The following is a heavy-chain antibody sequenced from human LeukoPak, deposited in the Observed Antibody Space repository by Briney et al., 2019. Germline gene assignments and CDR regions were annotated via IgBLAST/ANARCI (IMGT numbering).Heavy chain of an antibody. CDR1: GFTVSSNY. Sequence: GGSLRLSCAASGFTVSSNYMSWVRQAPGKGLEWVSVIYSGGSTYYADSVKGRFTISRDNSKNTLYLQMNSLRAEDTAVYYCATGGSSTSYNYFDYWGQGTLVTVSS. V-gene: IGHV3-53*01. CDR3: ATGGSSTSYNYFDY. J-gene: IGHJ4*02. CDR2: IYSGGST. D-gene: IGHD2-2*01.